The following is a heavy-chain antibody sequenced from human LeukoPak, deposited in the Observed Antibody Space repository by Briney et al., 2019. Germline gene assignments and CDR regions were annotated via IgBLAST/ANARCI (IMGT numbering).Heavy chain of an antibody. CDR3: ARDSTYYDYVWGSYRHHDAFDI. V-gene: IGHV4-38-2*02. Sequence: SETLSLTCTVSGYSISSGYYWGWIRQPPGKGLEWIGSIYHSGSTYYNPSLKSRVTISVDTSKNQFSLKLSSVTAADTAVYYCARDSTYYDYVWGSYRHHDAFDIWGQGTMVTVSS. J-gene: IGHJ3*02. D-gene: IGHD3-16*02. CDR2: IYHSGST. CDR1: GYSISSGYY.